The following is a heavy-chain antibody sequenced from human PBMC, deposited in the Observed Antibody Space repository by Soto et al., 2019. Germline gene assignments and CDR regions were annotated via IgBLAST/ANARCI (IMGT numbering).Heavy chain of an antibody. D-gene: IGHD3-3*01. CDR3: VKRRGCANYDFFD. V-gene: IGHV3-64*05. Sequence: HPAGSLTLSCSASGFTFSSFSMHWVRQSPGKGLEYVSHMSSTGSSIYYADSMKGRSTISRDNSKNMMYVQMSSLKSAGAAVYYCVKRRGCANYDFFDWGQGTQVTVSS. CDR2: MSSTGSSI. J-gene: IGHJ1*01. CDR1: GFTFSSFS.